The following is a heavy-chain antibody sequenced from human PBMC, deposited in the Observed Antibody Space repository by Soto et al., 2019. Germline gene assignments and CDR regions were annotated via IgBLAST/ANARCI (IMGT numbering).Heavy chain of an antibody. Sequence: ASVKVSCKASGYTFTSYDMHWVRQAPGQRLEWMGWINAGNGNTKYSQKFQGRVTITRDTSASTAYMELSSLRSEDTAVYYCASPVPGRGAFDIWGQGTMVTVSS. CDR1: GYTFTSYD. V-gene: IGHV1-3*01. D-gene: IGHD3-10*01. CDR2: INAGNGNT. J-gene: IGHJ3*02. CDR3: ASPVPGRGAFDI.